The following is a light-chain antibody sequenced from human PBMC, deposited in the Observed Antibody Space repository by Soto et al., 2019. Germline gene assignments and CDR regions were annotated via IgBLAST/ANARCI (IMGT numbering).Light chain of an antibody. V-gene: IGLV2-14*01. J-gene: IGLJ2*01. CDR1: SSDVGGYDY. CDR3: SSYTSSSTLG. Sequence: QSVLTQPASVSGSPGQSITISCTGTSSDVGGYDYVSWYQQHPGKAPKLMIYEVSNRPSGVSNRFSGSKSGNTASLTISGLQAEDEGDYYCSSYTSSSTLGFGGGTKVTVL. CDR2: EVS.